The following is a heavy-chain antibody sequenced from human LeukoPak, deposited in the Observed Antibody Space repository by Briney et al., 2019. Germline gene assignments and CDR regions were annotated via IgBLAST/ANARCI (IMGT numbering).Heavy chain of an antibody. CDR1: GFIFSSYW. J-gene: IGHJ4*02. CDR2: IKEDGSAK. D-gene: IGHD2-15*01. V-gene: IGHV3-7*02. CDR3: AGGYCSGGSCYDYFDY. Sequence: GGSLRLSCAASGFIFSSYWMNWVRQAPGKGLEWVANIKEDGSAKYYVDSVKGRFTISRDNAKNSLYLQMNSLRAEDTAVYYCAGGYCSGGSCYDYFDYWGQGTLVTVSS.